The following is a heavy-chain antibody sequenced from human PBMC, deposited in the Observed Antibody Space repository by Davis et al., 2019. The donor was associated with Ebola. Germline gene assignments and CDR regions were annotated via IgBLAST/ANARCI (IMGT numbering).Heavy chain of an antibody. CDR3: ARSYSSWYYYYYGMDV. CDR1: GFTFSSYA. Sequence: GESLKISCAASGFTFSSYAMHWVRQAPGKGLEWVAVISYDGSNKYYADSVKGRFTISRDNSKNTLYLQMNSLRAEDTAVYYCARSYSSWYYYYYGMDVWGQGTTVTVSS. V-gene: IGHV3-30-3*01. J-gene: IGHJ6*02. CDR2: ISYDGSNK. D-gene: IGHD6-13*01.